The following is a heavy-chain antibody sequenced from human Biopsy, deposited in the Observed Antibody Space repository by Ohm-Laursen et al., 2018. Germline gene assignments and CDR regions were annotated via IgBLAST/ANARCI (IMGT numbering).Heavy chain of an antibody. V-gene: IGHV1-18*04. J-gene: IGHJ5*02. D-gene: IGHD3-3*01. CDR1: DYTFYSYG. Sequence: SVKVSCKSSDYTFYSYGITWVRRAPGQGLEWMGWITADEKNSAPKFQGRVTMTTDMSTSTAYMELRGLKSDDTAVYYCARSFGVVINFEHNWFDPWGQGTLVTVSS. CDR2: ITADEK. CDR3: ARSFGVVINFEHNWFDP.